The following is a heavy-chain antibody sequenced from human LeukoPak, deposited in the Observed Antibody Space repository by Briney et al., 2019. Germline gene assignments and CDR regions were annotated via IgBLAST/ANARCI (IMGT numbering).Heavy chain of an antibody. CDR2: FDPEDGET. CDR1: GYTLTELS. J-gene: IGHJ4*02. Sequence: ASVKVSCKVSGYTLTELSMHWVRQAPGKGLEWMGGFDPEDGETIYAQKFQGRVTMTEDTSTDTAYMELSSLRSEATAVYYCATGGSGWPYYFDYWGQGTLVTVSS. V-gene: IGHV1-24*01. CDR3: ATGGSGWPYYFDY. D-gene: IGHD6-19*01.